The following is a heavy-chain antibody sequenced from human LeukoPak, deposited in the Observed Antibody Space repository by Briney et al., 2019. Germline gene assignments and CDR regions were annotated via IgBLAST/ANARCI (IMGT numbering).Heavy chain of an antibody. V-gene: IGHV1-8*01. CDR1: GYTFTSYD. J-gene: IGHJ2*01. CDR2: MSPNSGNT. Sequence: ASVKVSCKASGYTFTSYDINWVRQATGQGLEWMGWMSPNSGNTGYAQKFQGRVTMTRNTSISTAYMELSSLRSEDTAVYYCARISTYSRYFDLWGRGTLVTVSS. CDR3: ARISTYSRYFDL. D-gene: IGHD2-15*01.